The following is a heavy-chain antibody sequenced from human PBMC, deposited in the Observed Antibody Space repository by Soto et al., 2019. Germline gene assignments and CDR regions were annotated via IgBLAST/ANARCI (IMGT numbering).Heavy chain of an antibody. V-gene: IGHV3-23*01. CDR3: AKDPRYCSSTSCYVSVGYFDY. CDR2: ISGSGGST. J-gene: IGHJ4*02. Sequence: GGSLRLSCAASGFTFSSYAMSWVRQAPGKGLEWVSAISGSGGSTYYADSVKGRFTISRDNSKNTLYLQMNSLRAEDTAVYYCAKDPRYCSSTSCYVSVGYFDYWGQGT. CDR1: GFTFSSYA. D-gene: IGHD2-2*01.